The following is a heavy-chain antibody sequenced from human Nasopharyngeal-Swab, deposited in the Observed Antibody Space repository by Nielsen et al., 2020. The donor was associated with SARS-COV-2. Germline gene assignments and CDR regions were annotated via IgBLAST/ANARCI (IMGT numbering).Heavy chain of an antibody. Sequence: SETLSLTCTVSGGSMSNFHWGWIRLSPGKGLEWIGYVYDSGSTKYNPSLNSRVTISVDTSKTQFSLKVRSVTAADTAVYFCARRLGLRAPFDYWGQGTLVTVFS. V-gene: IGHV4-59*08. CDR2: VYDSGST. CDR1: GGSMSNFH. J-gene: IGHJ4*02. CDR3: ARRLGLRAPFDY. D-gene: IGHD5/OR15-5a*01.